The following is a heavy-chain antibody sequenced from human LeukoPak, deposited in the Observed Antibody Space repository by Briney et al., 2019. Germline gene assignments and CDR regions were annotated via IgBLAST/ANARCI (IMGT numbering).Heavy chain of an antibody. Sequence: SVKVSCKASGYTFTGYFMHWVRQAPGQGLEWMGIIDPSGGSPTYAQKFQGRVTVTTDTSTSTLYMELRSLRSEDTALYFCAREFSGGYFDYWGQGTLVTVSS. D-gene: IGHD3-16*01. CDR1: GYTFTGYF. J-gene: IGHJ4*02. V-gene: IGHV1-46*01. CDR2: IDPSGGSP. CDR3: AREFSGGYFDY.